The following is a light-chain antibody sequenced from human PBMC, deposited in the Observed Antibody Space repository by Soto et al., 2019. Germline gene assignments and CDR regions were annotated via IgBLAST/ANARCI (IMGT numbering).Light chain of an antibody. CDR2: RNS. CDR3: AAWDDNLSGLYV. V-gene: IGLV1-47*01. J-gene: IGLJ1*01. CDR1: ASTIGRNY. Sequence: QSVLTQSPSASGIPGQRGTLSCSGSASTIGRNYVYWYQQLPGTAPKLLIYRNSQRPSGVPDRFSGSKSGTSASLAISGLRSEDEADYYCAAWDDNLSGLYVFGAGTKVTVL.